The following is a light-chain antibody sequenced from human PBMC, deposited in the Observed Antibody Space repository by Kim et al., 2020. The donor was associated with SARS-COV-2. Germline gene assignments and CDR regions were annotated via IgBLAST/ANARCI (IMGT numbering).Light chain of an antibody. Sequence: PGERATLSCRASQSVSSSYLAWYQQKPGQAPRLLIYGASSRATGIPDRFSGSGSGTDFTLTISRLEPEDFAVYYCQQYGSSPPAYTFGQGTKLEI. CDR3: QQYGSSPPAYT. J-gene: IGKJ2*01. V-gene: IGKV3-20*01. CDR1: QSVSSSY. CDR2: GAS.